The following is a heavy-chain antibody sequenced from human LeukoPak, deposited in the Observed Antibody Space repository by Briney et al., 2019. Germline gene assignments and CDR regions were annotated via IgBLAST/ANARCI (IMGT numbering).Heavy chain of an antibody. CDR1: GDSISSGDYY. V-gene: IGHV4-61*02. CDR2: ISSSGST. Sequence: SETLSLTCTVSGDSISSGDYYWSWVRQPAGKGLEWIGRISSSGSTNYNPSLKSRVTISVDTSKNQFSLKLSSVTAADTAVYFCARGPYSYDSSGAFDIWGQGTMVTVSS. J-gene: IGHJ3*02. D-gene: IGHD3-22*01. CDR3: ARGPYSYDSSGAFDI.